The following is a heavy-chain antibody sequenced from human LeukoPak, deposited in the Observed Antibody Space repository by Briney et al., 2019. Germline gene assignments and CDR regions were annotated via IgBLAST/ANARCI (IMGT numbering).Heavy chain of an antibody. CDR2: IYYSGST. CDR3: ARGQHSYGYFNGFDY. V-gene: IGHV4-59*01. CDR1: GGSISSYY. D-gene: IGHD5-18*01. J-gene: IGHJ4*02. Sequence: SETLSLTCTVSGGSISSYYWNWIRQPPGKGLEWIGYIYYSGSTNYNPTLESRVTMSVDTSKNQFSLKLSSVTAADTAVYYCARGQHSYGYFNGFDYWGQGTLVTVSS.